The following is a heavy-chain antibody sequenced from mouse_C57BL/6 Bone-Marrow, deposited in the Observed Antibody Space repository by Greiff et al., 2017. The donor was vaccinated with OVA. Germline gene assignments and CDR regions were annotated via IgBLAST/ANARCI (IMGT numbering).Heavy chain of an antibody. D-gene: IGHD1-1*01. J-gene: IGHJ3*01. CDR3: ARGYGSSWAY. Sequence: VQLQHSGAELVRPGASVKLSCTASGFNIKDDYMHWVKQRPEQGLEWIGWIDPENGDTFYNQKFKGKATLTVDKSSSTAHMELRSLTSEDSAVYYCARGYGSSWAYWGQGTLVTVSA. V-gene: IGHV14-4*01. CDR2: IDPENGDT. CDR1: GFNIKDDY.